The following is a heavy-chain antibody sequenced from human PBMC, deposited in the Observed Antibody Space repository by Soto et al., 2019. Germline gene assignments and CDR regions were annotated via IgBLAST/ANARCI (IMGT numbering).Heavy chain of an antibody. V-gene: IGHV4-34*01. CDR2: INHSGST. CDR3: ARVYSSALLRPY. D-gene: IGHD6-19*01. Sequence: PAETLSLTCAVYGGSFSGYYWSWIRQPPGKGLEWIGEINHSGSTNYNPSLKSRVTISVDTSKNQFSLKLSSVTAADTAVYYCARVYSSALLRPYWGQGTLVTVSS. J-gene: IGHJ4*02. CDR1: GGSFSGYY.